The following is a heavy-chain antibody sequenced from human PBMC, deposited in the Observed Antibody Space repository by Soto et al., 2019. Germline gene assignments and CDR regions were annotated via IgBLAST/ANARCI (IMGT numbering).Heavy chain of an antibody. CDR1: RFTFSSYG. Sequence: QVQLVESGGGVVQPGRSLRLSCAASRFTFSSYGMHWVRQAPGKGLEWVAVIWYDGSNKYYADSVKGRFTISRDNSKNTLYLQMNSLRAEDTAVYYCARSKADSSGWYGLDYWGQGTLVTVSS. D-gene: IGHD6-19*01. J-gene: IGHJ4*02. CDR3: ARSKADSSGWYGLDY. V-gene: IGHV3-33*01. CDR2: IWYDGSNK.